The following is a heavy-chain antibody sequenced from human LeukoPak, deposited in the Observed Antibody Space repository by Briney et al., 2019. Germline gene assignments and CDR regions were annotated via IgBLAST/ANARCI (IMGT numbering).Heavy chain of an antibody. D-gene: IGHD3-22*01. Sequence: PSETLSLTCTVVGGSISSSSYYWGWIRQPPGEGLEWIGSLSYSGSPYYNPSLKSRVTISGDTSKNQFSLRLSSVTAADTAIYYCARQDSSGYPYDYWGQGTLVTVSS. CDR2: LSYSGSP. V-gene: IGHV4-39*01. CDR3: ARQDSSGYPYDY. CDR1: GGSISSSSYY. J-gene: IGHJ4*02.